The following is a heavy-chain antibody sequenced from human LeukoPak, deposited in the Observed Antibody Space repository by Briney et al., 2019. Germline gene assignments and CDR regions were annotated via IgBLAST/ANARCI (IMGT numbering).Heavy chain of an antibody. J-gene: IGHJ4*02. CDR2: INHSGST. CDR3: TRRRWSSSSVIGY. Sequence: PSETLSLTCGVNGGSLSGYYWSWIRQTPSNELEWIGEINHSGSTNYNPSLKSRVTISVDTSKNQLYLTLNSLTAADTAVYYCTRRRWSSSSVIGYWGRGTRVTVSS. D-gene: IGHD6-6*01. CDR1: GGSLSGYY. V-gene: IGHV4-34*01.